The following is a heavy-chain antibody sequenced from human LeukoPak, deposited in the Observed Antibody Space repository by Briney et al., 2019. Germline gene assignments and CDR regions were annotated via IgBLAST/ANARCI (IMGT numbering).Heavy chain of an antibody. Sequence: GGSLRLSCAASGFTFSSYGMHWVRQAPGKGLEWVAVISYDGSNKYYADSVKGRFTISRDNSKNTLYLRMNSLRAEDTAVYYCAKDQADCGMDVWGQGTTVTVSS. V-gene: IGHV3-30*18. J-gene: IGHJ6*02. CDR3: AKDQADCGMDV. CDR2: ISYDGSNK. CDR1: GFTFSSYG.